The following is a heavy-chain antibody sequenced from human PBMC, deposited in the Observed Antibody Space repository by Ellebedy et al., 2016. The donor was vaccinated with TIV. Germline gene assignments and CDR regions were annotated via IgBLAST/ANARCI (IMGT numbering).Heavy chain of an antibody. CDR3: ARDGDHHVDLDN. CDR1: GFTFSYYW. J-gene: IGHJ4*02. V-gene: IGHV3-74*01. CDR2: IYSDSHTT. D-gene: IGHD5-12*01. Sequence: PGGSLRLSCTASGFTFSYYWMHWVRQAPGKGLEWFPRIYSDSHTTRYADLVEGRFTISRDNAKNTLYLQMNSLRAEDTALYYCARDGDHHVDLDNWGQGTLVTVSS.